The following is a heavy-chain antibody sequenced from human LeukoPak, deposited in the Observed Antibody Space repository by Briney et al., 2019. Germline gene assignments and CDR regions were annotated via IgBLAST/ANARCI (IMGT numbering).Heavy chain of an antibody. CDR1: GFNFITAA. CDR2: IGSSGGST. Sequence: GGSLRLSCAASGFNFITAAMTWVRQAPGKGLKWVSLIGSSGGSTYYAGSVKGRFTISRDNVNHTLSLQMNSLRVEDTAIYYCVKDIQLSTWGLGTMVTVSS. V-gene: IGHV3-23*01. CDR3: VKDIQLST. D-gene: IGHD5-24*01. J-gene: IGHJ3*01.